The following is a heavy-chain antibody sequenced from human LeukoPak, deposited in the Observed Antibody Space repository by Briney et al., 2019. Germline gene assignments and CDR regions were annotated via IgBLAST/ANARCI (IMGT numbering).Heavy chain of an antibody. D-gene: IGHD5-18*01. Sequence: GGSLRLSCAASGFTFSSYAMSWVRQAPGKGLEWVSAISGSGGSTYYADSVKGRLTISRDNSKNTLYLQMNSLRAEDTAVYYCAKVGGYSYGYMDVWGKGTTVTVSS. J-gene: IGHJ6*04. CDR1: GFTFSSYA. CDR2: ISGSGGST. V-gene: IGHV3-23*01. CDR3: AKVGGYSYGYMDV.